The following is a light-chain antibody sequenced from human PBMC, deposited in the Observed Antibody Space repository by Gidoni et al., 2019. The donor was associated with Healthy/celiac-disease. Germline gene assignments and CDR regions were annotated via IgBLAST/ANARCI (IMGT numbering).Light chain of an antibody. CDR3: MQALQTPNT. V-gene: IGKV2-28*01. CDR2: LGS. Sequence: DIVMTQSPLSLPVTPGEPASISCRSSQILLHSNGYNYLDWYLQKPGQSPQLLIYLGSNRASGVPDRFSGSGSGTDFTLKISRVEAEDVGVYYCMQALQTPNTFGQXTKLEIK. J-gene: IGKJ2*01. CDR1: QILLHSNGYNY.